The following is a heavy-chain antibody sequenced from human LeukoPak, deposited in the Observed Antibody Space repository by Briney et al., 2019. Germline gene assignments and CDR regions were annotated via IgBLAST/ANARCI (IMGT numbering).Heavy chain of an antibody. CDR3: ARGCSSTSCYADYYYYGMDV. J-gene: IGHJ6*04. Sequence: GASVSVSCKASGGTFSSYAMSWVRQAPGQGLEWMGGIIPIFGTANYAQTFQGRVTITADKSTSTAYMELSSLRSEDTAVYYCARGCSSTSCYADYYYYGMDVWGKGTTVTVSS. D-gene: IGHD2-2*01. CDR2: IIPIFGTA. CDR1: GGTFSSYA. V-gene: IGHV1-69*06.